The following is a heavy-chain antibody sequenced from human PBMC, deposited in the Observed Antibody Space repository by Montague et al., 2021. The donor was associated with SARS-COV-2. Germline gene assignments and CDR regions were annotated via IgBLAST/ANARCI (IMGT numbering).Heavy chain of an antibody. D-gene: IGHD3-22*01. CDR1: GFTFSSYG. CDR2: IWYDGSNK. J-gene: IGHJ4*02. Sequence: SLRLSCAASGFTFSSYGMHWVRQAPGKGLEWVAVIWYDGSNKYYADSVKGRFTISRDESKNTLYLQMNSLRAEDTAVYYCARSKGVVINGVCDYWGQGTPVTVSS. CDR3: ARSKGVVINGVCDY. V-gene: IGHV3-33*01.